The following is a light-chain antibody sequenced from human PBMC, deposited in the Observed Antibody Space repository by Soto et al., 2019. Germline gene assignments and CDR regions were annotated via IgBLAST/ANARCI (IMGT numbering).Light chain of an antibody. CDR2: ASS. J-gene: IGKJ4*01. Sequence: DIQMTQSPSSLSASVGDSVTIPCRASQSISTYLNWYQQKPGKAPSLLIYASSRLQSGVPSRFSGSGAGTDFTLTISSLQHEEFENYYCQQSHGSPFTFGGGTKVEIE. V-gene: IGKV1-39*01. CDR3: QQSHGSPFT. CDR1: QSISTY.